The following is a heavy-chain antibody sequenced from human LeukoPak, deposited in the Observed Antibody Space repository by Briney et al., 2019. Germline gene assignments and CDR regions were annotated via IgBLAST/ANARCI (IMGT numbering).Heavy chain of an antibody. CDR2: INEDGSIT. D-gene: IGHD3-16*01. CDR3: GRDLGGRWSY. V-gene: IGHV3-74*01. J-gene: IGHJ4*02. CDR1: GFTFRTYW. Sequence: GGSLRLSCAVSGFTFRTYWMHWVHHVPGEGLVWVSRINEDGSITSYADSVTGRFTISRDNAQNTLYLQMNSLSAEDTAVYYCGRDLGGRWSYWGQGALVTVSS.